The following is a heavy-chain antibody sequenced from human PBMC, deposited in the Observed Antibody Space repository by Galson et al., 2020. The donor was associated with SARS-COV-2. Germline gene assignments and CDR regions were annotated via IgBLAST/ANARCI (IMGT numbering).Heavy chain of an antibody. CDR1: AYTFTSYA. CDR3: ARASWEQNYFDY. Sequence: ASVKVSCKASAYTFTSYAMNWVRQAPAHGPEWMGWFNPNTGNPPYAQGFTGRFVFSLDTSVSTAYLQISSLKAEDSAVYYWARASWEQNYFDYWGQGTLVTVSS. V-gene: IGHV7-4-1*02. CDR2: FNPNTGNP. D-gene: IGHD1-26*01. J-gene: IGHJ4*02.